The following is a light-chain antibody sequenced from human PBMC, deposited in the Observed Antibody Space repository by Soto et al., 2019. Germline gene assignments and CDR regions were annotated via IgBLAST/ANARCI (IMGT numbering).Light chain of an antibody. J-gene: IGKJ4*01. CDR3: QQRISWPLT. V-gene: IGKV3-11*01. Sequence: EIVLTQSPATLSLSPGERATLSCRASQSVSSYLGWYQQKPGQAPRLLIYDASNRATGIPARFGGSGSGTDFTLTSSSLEPEDFAVYYCQQRISWPLTFGGGTKVE. CDR1: QSVSSY. CDR2: DAS.